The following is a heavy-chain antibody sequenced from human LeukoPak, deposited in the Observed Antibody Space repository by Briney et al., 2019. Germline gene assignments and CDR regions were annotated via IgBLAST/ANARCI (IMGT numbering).Heavy chain of an antibody. J-gene: IGHJ3*02. D-gene: IGHD6-13*01. CDR2: IRYDGINK. Sequence: GGSLRLSCAASGFTFSSYGMHWVRQAPGKGLEWVAFIRYDGINKYYADSVKGRFTISRDNSKNTLYLQMNSLRAEDTAVYYCAKAKYSSTWYGGAFDIWGQGTMVTVSS. V-gene: IGHV3-30*02. CDR3: AKAKYSSTWYGGAFDI. CDR1: GFTFSSYG.